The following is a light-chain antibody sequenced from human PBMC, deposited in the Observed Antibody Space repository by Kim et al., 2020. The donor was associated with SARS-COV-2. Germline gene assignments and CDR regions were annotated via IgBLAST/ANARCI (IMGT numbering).Light chain of an antibody. Sequence: VSPGQTAGITCSEDKLGDKSACWYQQKPGRSPVLVIYQDSRRPSGIPERFSGSNSGNSATLAVSGTQAMDEADYYSQAWDSSTGVFGGGTQLTV. CDR2: QDS. J-gene: IGLJ3*02. CDR1: KLGDKS. CDR3: QAWDSSTGV. V-gene: IGLV3-1*01.